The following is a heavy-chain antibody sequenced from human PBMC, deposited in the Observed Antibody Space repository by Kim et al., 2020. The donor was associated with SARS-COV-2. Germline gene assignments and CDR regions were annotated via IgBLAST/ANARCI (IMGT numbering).Heavy chain of an antibody. CDR2: ST. CDR3: ARGGSGSLDY. Sequence: STSYADCVKGRGTNSRDNAKNTLYLQMNSLRAEDTAVYYCARGGSGSLDYWGQGTLVTVSS. J-gene: IGHJ4*02. V-gene: IGHV3-74*01. D-gene: IGHD3-16*01.